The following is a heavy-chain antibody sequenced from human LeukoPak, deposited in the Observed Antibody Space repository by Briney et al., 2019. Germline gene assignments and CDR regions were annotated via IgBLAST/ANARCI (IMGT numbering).Heavy chain of an antibody. CDR1: GYTLTELS. J-gene: IGHJ4*02. V-gene: IGHV1-24*01. Sequence: ASVKVSCKVSGYTLTELSMHWVRQAPGKGLEWMGGFDPEDGETIYAQKFQGRVTMTEDTSTDTAYMELSSLRSEGTAVYYCAILGIVGATGDYWGQGTLVTVSS. CDR3: AILGIVGATGDY. D-gene: IGHD1-26*01. CDR2: FDPEDGET.